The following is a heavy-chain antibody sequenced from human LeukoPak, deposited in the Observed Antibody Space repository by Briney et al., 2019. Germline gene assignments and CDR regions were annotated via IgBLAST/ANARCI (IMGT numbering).Heavy chain of an antibody. J-gene: IGHJ3*02. CDR1: GYSFTTYW. CDR2: IYPGDSDT. Sequence: GESLKISCKGSGYSFTTYWIGWVRQMPGKGLEWMGIIYPGDSDTRYSPFFQGQVTISADKSISTAYLQWSSLKASDTAMYYCARPRRDGYNLHAFDIWGQGTIVTVSS. D-gene: IGHD5-24*01. CDR3: ARPRRDGYNLHAFDI. V-gene: IGHV5-51*01.